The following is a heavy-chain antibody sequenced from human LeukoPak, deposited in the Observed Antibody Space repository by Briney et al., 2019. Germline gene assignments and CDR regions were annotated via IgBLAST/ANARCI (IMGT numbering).Heavy chain of an antibody. D-gene: IGHD3-22*01. Sequence: GRSLRLSCAASGXTFSSYGMHWVRQAPGKGLESVAVISYDGSNKYYADSVKGRFTISRDNSKNTLYLQMNSLRAEDTAVYYCAKGAYYYDSSGYYTFDYWGQGTLVTVSS. CDR3: AKGAYYYDSSGYYTFDY. CDR1: GXTFSSYG. V-gene: IGHV3-30*18. CDR2: ISYDGSNK. J-gene: IGHJ4*02.